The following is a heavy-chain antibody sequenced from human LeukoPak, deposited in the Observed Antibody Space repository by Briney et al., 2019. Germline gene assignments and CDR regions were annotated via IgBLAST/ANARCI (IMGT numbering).Heavy chain of an antibody. D-gene: IGHD3-3*01. V-gene: IGHV3-74*01. CDR3: AGKESDSGYYRAFDY. Sequence: GGSLRLSCAASGFTFSSYWMHWVRQAPRKGLVWVSRINSDGSSTNYADSVKGRFTISRDNAKNTLYLQMNSLRAAATAVFYCAGKESDSGYYRAFDYWGQGTLVTGSS. CDR1: GFTFSSYW. CDR2: INSDGSST. J-gene: IGHJ4*02.